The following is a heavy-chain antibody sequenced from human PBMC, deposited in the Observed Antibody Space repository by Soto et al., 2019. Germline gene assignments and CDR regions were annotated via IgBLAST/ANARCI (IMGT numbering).Heavy chain of an antibody. J-gene: IGHJ4*02. Sequence: QVQLVESGGGVVQPGRSLRLSCAASGFTFSSYAMHWVRQAPGKGLEWVAAISYDGSNKYYADSVKGRFTISSDNSKNTLYLQMNSLRAEDTAVYYCAREFGVVGGPFDYWGQGTLVTVSS. CDR3: AREFGVVGGPFDY. V-gene: IGHV3-30-3*01. CDR2: ISYDGSNK. D-gene: IGHD2-15*01. CDR1: GFTFSSYA.